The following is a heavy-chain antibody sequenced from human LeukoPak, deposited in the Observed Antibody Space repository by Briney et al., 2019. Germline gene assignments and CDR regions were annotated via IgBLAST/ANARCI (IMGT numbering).Heavy chain of an antibody. J-gene: IGHJ4*02. Sequence: GASVKVSCKASGYTFTGYYMHWVRQAPGQGLEWMGWINPNSGSTNYAQKFQGWVTMTRDTSISTAYMELSRLRSDDTAVYYCARGARYNWNYGGLYFDYWGQGTLVTVSS. V-gene: IGHV1-2*04. CDR2: INPNSGST. CDR3: ARGARYNWNYGGLYFDY. CDR1: GYTFTGYY. D-gene: IGHD1-7*01.